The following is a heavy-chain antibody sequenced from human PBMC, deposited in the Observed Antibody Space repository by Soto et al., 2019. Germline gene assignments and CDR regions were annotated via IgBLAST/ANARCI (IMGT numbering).Heavy chain of an antibody. V-gene: IGHV1-69*13. J-gene: IGHJ3*02. CDR1: GGTFSSYA. D-gene: IGHD1-7*01. CDR3: ARASITGTTFSNPPLDAFDI. Sequence: ASVKVSCKASGGTFSSYAISWVRQAPGQGLEWMGGIIPIFGTANYAQKFQGRVTITADESTSTAYMELSSLRSEDTAVYYCARASITGTTFSNPPLDAFDIWGQGTMVTVS. CDR2: IIPIFGTA.